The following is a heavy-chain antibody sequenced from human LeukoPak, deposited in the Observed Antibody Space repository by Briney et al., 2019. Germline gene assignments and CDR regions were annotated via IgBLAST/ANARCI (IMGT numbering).Heavy chain of an antibody. Sequence: ASVKVSCKASGYTFSRYAIHWVRQAPGQRLEWMGYINAGNGNTKYAQNFQDRVSITRDKSATTAYVDLGSLRSDDTAVYYCARGWYNGYDAPYDYWGQGTLVSVSS. V-gene: IGHV1-3*01. CDR2: INAGNGNT. D-gene: IGHD1-14*01. CDR3: ARGWYNGYDAPYDY. CDR1: GYTFSRYA. J-gene: IGHJ4*02.